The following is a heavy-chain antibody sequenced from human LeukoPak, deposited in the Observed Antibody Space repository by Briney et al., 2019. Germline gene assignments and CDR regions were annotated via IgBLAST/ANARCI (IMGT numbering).Heavy chain of an antibody. J-gene: IGHJ4*02. Sequence: SVKGRFTISRDNDKNSLYLQMNSLRDEDTAVYYYARAGAWGGSGRKPGFLDYWGQGTLVTASS. CDR3: ARAGAWGGSGRKPGFLDY. D-gene: IGHD3-10*01. V-gene: IGHV3-11*05.